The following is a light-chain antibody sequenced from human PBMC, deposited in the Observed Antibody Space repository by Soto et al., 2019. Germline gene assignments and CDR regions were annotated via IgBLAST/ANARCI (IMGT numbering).Light chain of an antibody. CDR2: SIS. Sequence: DIQMTQSPSSLSASVGDRVTITCRASQSISRYLNWYQQKAGKAPNRLIHSISNLQSGVPARFSGSGSGTEFTLTISSLQPEDFATYYCQQSDSLPLTFGGGTKVEIE. J-gene: IGKJ4*01. CDR3: QQSDSLPLT. V-gene: IGKV1-39*01. CDR1: QSISRY.